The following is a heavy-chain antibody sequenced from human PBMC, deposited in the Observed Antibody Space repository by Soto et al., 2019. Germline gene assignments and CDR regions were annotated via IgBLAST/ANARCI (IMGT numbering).Heavy chain of an antibody. CDR3: ARNSGQLTG. CDR1: GGFLSYYY. Sequence: QMQLQESGPGLVKPSETLSLTCTVSGGFLSYYYWSWIRQPPGMGLEWIGYIYYSGGANYNPSLKSRFTISVDTSKNQFSLKLTSVTAAHTAVYYCARNSGQLTGWGRGRLVTVAS. CDR2: IYYSGGA. D-gene: IGHD3-10*01. J-gene: IGHJ2*01. V-gene: IGHV4-59*01.